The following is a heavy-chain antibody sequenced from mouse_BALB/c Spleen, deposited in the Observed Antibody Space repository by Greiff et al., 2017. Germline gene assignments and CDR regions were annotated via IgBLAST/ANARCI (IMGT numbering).Heavy chain of an antibody. CDR2: ISSGGSYT. CDR3: ARHSDDGYYVWFAY. V-gene: IGHV5-6-4*01. Sequence: EVKVVESGGGLVKPGGSLKLSCAASGFTFSSYTMSWVRQTPEKRLEWVATISSGGSYTYYPDSVKGRFTITRDNAKNTLYLQMSSLKSEDTAMYYCARHSDDGYYVWFAYWGQGTLVTVSA. D-gene: IGHD2-3*01. J-gene: IGHJ3*01. CDR1: GFTFSSYT.